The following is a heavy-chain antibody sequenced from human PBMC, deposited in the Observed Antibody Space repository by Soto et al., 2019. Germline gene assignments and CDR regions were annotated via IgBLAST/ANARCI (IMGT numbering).Heavy chain of an antibody. CDR2: IKQDGSEK. Sequence: GGSLRLSCAASRFNFGSDWTSCLRQASGKGLEWVANIKQDGSEKYYVDSVKGRFTISIDNAKNSLYLQMNSLRAEYTAVYYCASRAHSSSWYGRWYYFDYWGQGT. V-gene: IGHV3-7*05. CDR3: ASRAHSSSWYGRWYYFDY. D-gene: IGHD6-13*01. J-gene: IGHJ4*02. CDR1: RFNFGSDW.